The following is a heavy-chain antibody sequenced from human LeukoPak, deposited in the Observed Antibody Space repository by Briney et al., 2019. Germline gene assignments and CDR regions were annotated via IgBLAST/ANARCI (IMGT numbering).Heavy chain of an antibody. CDR1: GGSISSSSYY. V-gene: IGHV4-39*07. J-gene: IGHJ4*02. D-gene: IGHD2-15*01. CDR3: ARGLSVVVVAASEYYFDY. CDR2: IYYSGSTYYN. Sequence: SSETLSLTCTVSGGSISSSSYYWGWIRQPPGKGLEWIGSIYYSGSTYYNYYNPSLKSRVTISVDTSKNQFSLKLSSVTAADTAVYYCARGLSVVVVAASEYYFDYWGQGTLVTVSS.